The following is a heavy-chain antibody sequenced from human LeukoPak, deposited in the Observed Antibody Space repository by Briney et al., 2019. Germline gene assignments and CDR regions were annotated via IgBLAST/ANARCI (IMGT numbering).Heavy chain of an antibody. D-gene: IGHD6-19*01. CDR2: IKQDGSEK. CDR1: GFTFSSYW. J-gene: IGHJ6*03. Sequence: GGSLRLSCAASGFTFSSYWMSWVRQAPGKGLEWVANIKQDGSEKYYVDSVKGRFTISRDNAKNSLYLQMNSLRAEDTAVYYCARAVAGTFSYYYYYMDVWGKGTTVTVSS. CDR3: ARAVAGTFSYYYYYMDV. V-gene: IGHV3-7*01.